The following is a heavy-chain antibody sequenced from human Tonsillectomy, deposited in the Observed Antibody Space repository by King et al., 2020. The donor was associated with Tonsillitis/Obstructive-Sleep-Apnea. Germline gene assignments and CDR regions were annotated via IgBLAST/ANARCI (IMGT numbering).Heavy chain of an antibody. CDR2: IHHSGST. Sequence: VQLQQWGAGLLKPSETLSLTCGVDGGSFSGYYWSWIRHPPGKGLDMFGEIHHSGSTVYNSSLKSRVTISRDTSKNQFSLRLTSVTAPDTAVYYCGTNAGDYYYYMDVWGKGTTVTVSS. CDR1: GGSFSGYY. D-gene: IGHD2-2*01. J-gene: IGHJ6*03. V-gene: IGHV4-34*01. CDR3: GTNAGDYYYYMDV.